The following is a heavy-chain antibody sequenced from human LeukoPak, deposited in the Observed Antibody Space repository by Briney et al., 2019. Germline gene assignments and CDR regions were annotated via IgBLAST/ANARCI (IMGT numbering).Heavy chain of an antibody. D-gene: IGHD5-18*01. Sequence: SETLSLTCTVSGGSISSYYWSWIRQPSGKGLEWIGYIYYSGSTNYNPSLKSRVTISVDTSKNQFSLKLSSVTAADTAVYYCARRYIAAMARWGQGTLVTVSS. CDR3: ARRYIAAMAR. CDR1: GGSISSYY. V-gene: IGHV4-59*12. CDR2: IYYSGST. J-gene: IGHJ4*02.